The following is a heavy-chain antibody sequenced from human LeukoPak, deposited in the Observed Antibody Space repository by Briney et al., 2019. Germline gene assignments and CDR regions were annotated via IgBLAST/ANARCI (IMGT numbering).Heavy chain of an antibody. CDR3: AVPRYGSGSYYNEDYFDY. CDR1: GYTFTSYG. CDR2: ISAYNGNT. D-gene: IGHD3-10*01. V-gene: IGHV1-18*01. Sequence: ASVKVSCKASGYTFTSYGISWVRQAPGQGLERMGWISAYNGNTNYAQKLQGRVTMTTDTSTSTAYMELSSLRSEDTAVYYCAVPRYGSGSYYNEDYFDYWGQGTLVTVSS. J-gene: IGHJ4*02.